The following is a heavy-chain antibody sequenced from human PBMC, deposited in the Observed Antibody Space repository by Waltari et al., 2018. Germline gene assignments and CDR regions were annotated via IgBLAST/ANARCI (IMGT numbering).Heavy chain of an antibody. D-gene: IGHD1-26*01. CDR1: GFTFRSYW. J-gene: IGHJ6*02. V-gene: IGHV3-7*03. Sequence: EVQLVESGGGLVQPGGSLRLSCAASGFTFRSYWMSWVRQAPGKGLEWVAKIKQDGSEKDYVDSVKGRFTISRDNAKNSLYLQMNSLRAEDTAVYYCAKHPSTYGLWDMDVWGQGTTVTVSS. CDR3: AKHPSTYGLWDMDV. CDR2: IKQDGSEK.